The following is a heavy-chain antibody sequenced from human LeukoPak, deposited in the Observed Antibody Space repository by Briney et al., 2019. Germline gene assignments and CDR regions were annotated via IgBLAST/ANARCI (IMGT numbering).Heavy chain of an antibody. CDR2: INPNSGGT. V-gene: IGHV1-2*02. J-gene: IGHJ1*01. D-gene: IGHD2/OR15-2a*01. CDR3: ARSTTPNENEYFEH. CDR1: GYTFTGYY. Sequence: ASVKVSCKASGYTFTGYYMHWVRQAPGRGLEWMGWINPNSGGTNYAQKFQGRVTMTRDTSISTAYMELSRLRSDDTAVYYCARSTTPNENEYFEHWGQGTLVTVSS.